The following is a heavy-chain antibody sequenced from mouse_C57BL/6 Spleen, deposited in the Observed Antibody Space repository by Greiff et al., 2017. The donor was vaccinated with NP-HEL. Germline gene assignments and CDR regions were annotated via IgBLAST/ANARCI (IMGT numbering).Heavy chain of an antibody. CDR2: ISSGSSTI. D-gene: IGHD1-1*01. CDR1: GFTFSDYG. J-gene: IGHJ3*01. Sequence: DVMLVESGGGLVKPGGSLKLSCAASGFTFSDYGMHWVRQAPEKGLEWVAYISSGSSTIYYADTVKGRFTISRDNAKNTLFLQMTSLRSEDTAMYYSARPNYGSSYVWFAYWGQGTLVTVSA. CDR3: ARPNYGSSYVWFAY. V-gene: IGHV5-17*01.